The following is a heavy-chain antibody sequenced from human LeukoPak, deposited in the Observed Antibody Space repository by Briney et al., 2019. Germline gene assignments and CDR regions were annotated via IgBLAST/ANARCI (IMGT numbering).Heavy chain of an antibody. J-gene: IGHJ3*02. CDR3: ARMRAFDI. CDR1: GFTFRNYA. V-gene: IGHV3-23*01. CDR2: ISGSGGST. Sequence: GGSLRLSCSGSGFTFRNYAMSWVRQAPGKGLEWVSAISGSGGSTYYADSVKGRFTISRDNSKNTLYLQMNSLRAEDTAVYYCARMRAFDIWGQGTTVTVSS.